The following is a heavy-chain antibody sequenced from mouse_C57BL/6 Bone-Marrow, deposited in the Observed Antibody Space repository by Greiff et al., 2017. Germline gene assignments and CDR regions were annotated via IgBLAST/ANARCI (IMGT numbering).Heavy chain of an antibody. CDR3: TRGAYYGSYYYAMDY. V-gene: IGHV5-9-1*02. CDR1: GFTFSSYA. Sequence: EVKLVESGEGLVKPGGSLKLSCAASGFTFSSYAMSWVRQTPEKRLEWVAYISSGGDYIYYADTVKGRFTISRDNARNTLYLQMSSLKSEDTAMYYCTRGAYYGSYYYAMDYWGQGTSVTVSS. D-gene: IGHD1-2*01. CDR2: ISSGGDYI. J-gene: IGHJ4*01.